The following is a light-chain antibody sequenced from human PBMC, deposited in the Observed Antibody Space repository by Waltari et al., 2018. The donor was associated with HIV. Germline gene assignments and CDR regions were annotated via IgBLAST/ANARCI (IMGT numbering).Light chain of an antibody. CDR2: AVD. CDR1: DRAFGLYNF. V-gene: IGLV2-14*03. Sequence: SAVTQPASVSGLPGQSITISCTGGDRAFGLYNFVSWYQQHPGRVPRRILYAVDSPSPGISDRFSGSRSGPTASLNISRLRAEDEADYYCASFTGDDTLLFGGGTKVTVL. CDR3: ASFTGDDTLL. J-gene: IGLJ3*02.